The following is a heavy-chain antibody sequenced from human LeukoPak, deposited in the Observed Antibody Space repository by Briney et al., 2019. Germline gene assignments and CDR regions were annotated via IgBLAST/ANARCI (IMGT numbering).Heavy chain of an antibody. CDR2: IYYSGST. CDR3: ARVLVLRFLEKASWYFDL. V-gene: IGHV4-59*01. Sequence: SETLSLTCTVSGGSISSYYWSWIRQPPGKGLEWIGYIYYSGSTNYNPSLKSRVTISVDTSKNQFSLKLSSVTAADTAVYYCARVLVLRFLEKASWYFDLWGRGTLVTVSS. CDR1: GGSISSYY. D-gene: IGHD3-3*01. J-gene: IGHJ2*01.